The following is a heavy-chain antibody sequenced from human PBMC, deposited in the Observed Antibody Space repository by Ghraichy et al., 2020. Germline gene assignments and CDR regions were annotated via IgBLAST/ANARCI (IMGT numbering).Heavy chain of an antibody. D-gene: IGHD3-16*02. CDR1: GFTFSSYA. CDR2: ISGSGGST. J-gene: IGHJ6*02. V-gene: IGHV3-23*01. CDR3: AKVITFGGVIVQPNMDV. Sequence: GGSLRLSCAASGFTFSSYAMSWVRQAPGKGLEWVSAISGSGGSTYYADSVKGRFTISRDNSKNTLYLQMNSLRAEDTAVYYCAKVITFGGVIVQPNMDVWGQGTTVTVSS.